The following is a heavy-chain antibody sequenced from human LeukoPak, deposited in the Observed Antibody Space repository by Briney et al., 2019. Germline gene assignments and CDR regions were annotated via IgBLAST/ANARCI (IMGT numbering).Heavy chain of an antibody. V-gene: IGHV1-18*01. J-gene: IGHJ6*02. D-gene: IGHD3-3*01. CDR3: ARALGYDFWSGLYYYYGMDV. Sequence: APVKVSCKASGYTFTSYGISWVRQAPGQGLEWMGWISAYNGNTNYAQKLQGRVTMTTDTSTSTAYMELRSLRSDDTAVYYCARALGYDFWSGLYYYYGMDVWGQGTTVTVSS. CDR2: ISAYNGNT. CDR1: GYTFTSYG.